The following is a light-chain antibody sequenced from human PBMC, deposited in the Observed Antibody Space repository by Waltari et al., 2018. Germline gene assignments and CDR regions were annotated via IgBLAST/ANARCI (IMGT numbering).Light chain of an antibody. Sequence: DIVLTQSPAILSLSPGERASLSCRASQSVTNYLAWYQQKPGQAPRLLIYDTSNRATGIPARFSGSGFGTDFTLTISSLEPVDFAVYYCQQRRNWRLTFGGGTKVEIK. CDR2: DTS. CDR1: QSVTNY. J-gene: IGKJ4*01. CDR3: QQRRNWRLT. V-gene: IGKV3-11*01.